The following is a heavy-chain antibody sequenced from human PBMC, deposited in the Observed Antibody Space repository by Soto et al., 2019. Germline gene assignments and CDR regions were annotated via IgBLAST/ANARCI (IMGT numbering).Heavy chain of an antibody. D-gene: IGHD1-26*01. CDR1: GGSFSGYY. V-gene: IGHV4-34*01. CDR3: ARGELSPMYSGGYFGYYDYGMDV. J-gene: IGHJ6*02. Sequence: QVQLEQWGAGLLKPSETLSLTCAVNGGSFSGYYCSWIRQPPGKGLEWIGEINHSGSIKYNPSLKSRVTISVDTAKNQFSLKLSSVTAADTAVYYCARGELSPMYSGGYFGYYDYGMDVWGQGTTVTVSS. CDR2: INHSGSI.